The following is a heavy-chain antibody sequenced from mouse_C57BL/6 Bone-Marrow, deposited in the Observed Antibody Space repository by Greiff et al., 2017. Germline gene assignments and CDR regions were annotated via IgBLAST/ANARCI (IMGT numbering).Heavy chain of an antibody. J-gene: IGHJ4*01. CDR2: IYPGSGNT. CDR3: ARGGQLRLRNAMDY. Sequence: VQLQQSGAELVRPGASVKLSCKASGYTFTDYYINWVKQRPGQGLEWIARIYPGSGNTYYNEKFKGKATLTAEKSSSTAYMQLSSLTSEDSAVYFWARGGQLRLRNAMDYWGQGTSVTVSA. V-gene: IGHV1-76*01. CDR1: GYTFTDYY. D-gene: IGHD3-2*02.